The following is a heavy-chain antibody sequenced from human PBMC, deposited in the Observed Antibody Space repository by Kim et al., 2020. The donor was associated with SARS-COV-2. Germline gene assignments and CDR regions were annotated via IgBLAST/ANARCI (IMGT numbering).Heavy chain of an antibody. J-gene: IGHJ3*02. V-gene: IGHV4-39*01. CDR3: ARHHQGNWYDAFDI. CDR2: IYYSGST. Sequence: SETLSLTCIVSGGSISSSSYYWGWIRQPPGKGLEWIGSIYYSGSTYYSPSLKSRVTISVDTSKNQFSLKLSSVTAADTAVYYCARHHQGNWYDAFDIWGQGTMVTVSS. D-gene: IGHD6-13*01. CDR1: GGSISSSSYY.